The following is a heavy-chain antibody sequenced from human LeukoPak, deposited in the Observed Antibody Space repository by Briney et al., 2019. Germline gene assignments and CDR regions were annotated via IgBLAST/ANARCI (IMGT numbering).Heavy chain of an antibody. CDR1: GLSLFNSW. CDR3: ATDRPDALAW. CDR2: FDTDTSIA. Sequence: GGSLRLSCAASGLSLFNSWVHWLRQAPGKGPVWVSHFDTDTSIASFADSVRGRFTISRDNAKNTLYLQMNNLRAEDTAVYYCATDRPDALAWRGQGTLVTVSS. D-gene: IGHD1-14*01. J-gene: IGHJ4*02. V-gene: IGHV3-74*01.